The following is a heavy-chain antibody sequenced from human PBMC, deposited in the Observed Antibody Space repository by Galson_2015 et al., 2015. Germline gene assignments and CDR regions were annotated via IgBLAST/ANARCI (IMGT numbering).Heavy chain of an antibody. V-gene: IGHV5-51*01. D-gene: IGHD2-2*01. CDR3: ARLQSTRIRYCTSTNCYAFY. CDR2: IYPDDSDT. J-gene: IGHJ4*02. CDR1: GYSFSRNW. Sequence: QSGAEVKKPGESLKISCTDSGYSFSRNWIAWVRQMPGKGLEWMGIIYPDDSDTRYNPSFQGQVSISADRSINTAYLQWGSLKASDTAMYYGARLQSTRIRYCTSTNCYAFYWGQGTLLTVSS.